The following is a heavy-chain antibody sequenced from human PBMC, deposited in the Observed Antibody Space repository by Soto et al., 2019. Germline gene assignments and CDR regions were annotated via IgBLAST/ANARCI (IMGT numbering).Heavy chain of an antibody. CDR1: GFTLSSYD. CDR2: IGTAGDT. Sequence: GGSLRLSCAASGFTLSSYDMHWVRQATGKGLEWVSAIGTAGDTYYPGSVKGRFTISRENAKNSLYLQMNSLRAGDTAVYYCARDRQDYGMDVWGQGTTVTVSS. CDR3: ARDRQDYGMDV. V-gene: IGHV3-13*04. J-gene: IGHJ6*02.